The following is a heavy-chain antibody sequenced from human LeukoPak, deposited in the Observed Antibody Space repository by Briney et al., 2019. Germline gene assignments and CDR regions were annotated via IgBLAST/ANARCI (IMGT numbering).Heavy chain of an antibody. CDR2: INPNSGGT. CDR1: GYTFTGYY. J-gene: IGHJ4*02. CDR3: ASLNSYGYGYYFDY. V-gene: IGHV1-2*06. Sequence: ASVKVSCKASGYTFTGYYMHWVRQAPGQGREWMGRINPNSGGTNYAQKFQGRVTMTRDTSISTAYMELSRLRSDDTAVYYCASLNSYGYGYYFDYWGQGTLVTVSS. D-gene: IGHD5-18*01.